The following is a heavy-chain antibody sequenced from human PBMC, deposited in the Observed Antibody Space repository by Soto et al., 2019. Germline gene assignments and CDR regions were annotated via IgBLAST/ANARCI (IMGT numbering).Heavy chain of an antibody. V-gene: IGHV4-59*01. CDR3: ARGGYDSSGLHSDY. CDR1: GGSISSYY. CDR2: IYYSGST. Sequence: SKTLSLTCTVSGGSISSYYWSWIRQPPGKGLEWIGYIYYSGSTNYNPSLKSRVTISVDTSKNQFSLKLSSVTAADTAVYYCARGGYDSSGLHSDYWGQGTLVTVSS. J-gene: IGHJ4*02. D-gene: IGHD3-22*01.